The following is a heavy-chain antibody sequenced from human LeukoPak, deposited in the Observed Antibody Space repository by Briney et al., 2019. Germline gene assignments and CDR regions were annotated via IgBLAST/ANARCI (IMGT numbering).Heavy chain of an antibody. Sequence: PSETLSLTCTVSGGSISSGSYYWSWIRQPAGKGLEWIGRIYTSGSTNYNPSLKSRVTISVDTSKNQFSLKLSSVTAADTAVYYCARRGYYDSSGYYGRGMDVWGKGTTVTVSS. J-gene: IGHJ6*03. D-gene: IGHD3-22*01. CDR3: ARRGYYDSSGYYGRGMDV. CDR1: GGSISSGSYY. V-gene: IGHV4-61*02. CDR2: IYTSGST.